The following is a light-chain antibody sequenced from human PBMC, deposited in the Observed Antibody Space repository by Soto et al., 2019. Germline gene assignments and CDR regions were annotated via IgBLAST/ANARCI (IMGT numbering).Light chain of an antibody. CDR3: SSYTGSGTF. V-gene: IGLV2-14*01. CDR2: AVS. CDR1: SSDVGVYDQ. Sequence: QSVLTQPASVSGSPGQAIAISCTGTSSDVGVYDQVSWYQQHPGKAPKLMIYAVSIRPSGVSNRFSGSKSGNTASLTISGLQAEDEADYYCSSYTGSGTFFGGGTQLTVL. J-gene: IGLJ2*01.